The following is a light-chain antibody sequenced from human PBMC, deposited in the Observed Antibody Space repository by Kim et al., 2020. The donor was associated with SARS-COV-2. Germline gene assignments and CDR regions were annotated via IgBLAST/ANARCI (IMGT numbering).Light chain of an antibody. CDR1: NSNIGAGYD. J-gene: IGLJ3*02. Sequence: QPVLTQPPSVSGAPGQRVTISCTGSNSNIGAGYDVHWYQQLRGTAPKPLIYGNNNRPSGVPDRFSGSKSGTSASLAITGLQAEDEADYYCQSFDSSLMRVFGGGTQLTVL. CDR2: GNN. CDR3: QSFDSSLMRV. V-gene: IGLV1-40*01.